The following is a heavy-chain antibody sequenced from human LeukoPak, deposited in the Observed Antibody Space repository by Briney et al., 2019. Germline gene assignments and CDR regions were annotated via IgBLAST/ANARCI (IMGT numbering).Heavy chain of an antibody. Sequence: GGSLRLSCAASAFTFSSYSMNWVRQAPGKGLEWFSSISSSSSYIYYADSVKGRFTISRDNAKNSLYLQMNSLRAEDTAVYYCARVEGSGCSYGGDHAFDIWGQGTMVTVSS. CDR3: ARVEGSGCSYGGDHAFDI. J-gene: IGHJ3*02. CDR2: ISSSSSYI. D-gene: IGHD5-18*01. CDR1: AFTFSSYS. V-gene: IGHV3-21*01.